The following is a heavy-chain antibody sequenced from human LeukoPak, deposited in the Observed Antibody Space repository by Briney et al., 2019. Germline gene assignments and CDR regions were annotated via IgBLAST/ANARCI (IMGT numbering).Heavy chain of an antibody. CDR1: GFTLSDSY. V-gene: IGHV3-7*01. Sequence: PGGSLRLSCVASGFTLSDSYMSWVRQAPGKGLEWVASMKQDGSERHYVDSVKGRFTISRDNAKNSLFLEMKSLRAEDTAVYYCVRHSDYWGQGTLVTVSS. J-gene: IGHJ4*02. CDR3: VRHSDY. CDR2: MKQDGSER.